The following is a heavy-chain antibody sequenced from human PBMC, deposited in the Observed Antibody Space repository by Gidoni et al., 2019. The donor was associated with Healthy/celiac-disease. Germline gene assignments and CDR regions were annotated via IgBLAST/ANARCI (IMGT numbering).Heavy chain of an antibody. V-gene: IGHV4-34*01. D-gene: IGHD1-26*01. J-gene: IGHJ5*02. CDR3: ARTQVGATWFNQRSHNWFDP. Sequence: QVQLQQWGAGLLKPSETLSLTCAVYGGSFSGYYWSWIRQPPGKGLEWIGEINHSGSTNYNPSLKSRVTISVDTSKNQFSLKLSSVTAADTAVYYCARTQVGATWFNQRSHNWFDPWGQGTLVTVSS. CDR2: INHSGST. CDR1: GGSFSGYY.